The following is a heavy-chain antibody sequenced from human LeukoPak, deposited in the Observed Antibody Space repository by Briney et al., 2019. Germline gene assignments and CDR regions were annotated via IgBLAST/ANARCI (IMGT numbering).Heavy chain of an antibody. D-gene: IGHD3-10*02. CDR3: AELGITMIGGV. J-gene: IGHJ6*04. CDR1: GFTFHDYY. V-gene: IGHV3-11*04. Sequence: PGGSLRLSCATSGFTFHDYYMFWIRQAPGKGLEWVAYVSHSSTTIYYADSVRGRFSISKDNAKNSLYLQMNSLRAEDTAVYYCAELGITMIGGVWGKGTTVTISS. CDR2: VSHSSTTI.